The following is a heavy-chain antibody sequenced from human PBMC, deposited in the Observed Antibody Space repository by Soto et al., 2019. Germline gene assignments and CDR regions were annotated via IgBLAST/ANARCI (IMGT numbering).Heavy chain of an antibody. J-gene: IGHJ6*02. V-gene: IGHV4-4*07. CDR3: ARGPRGYVYYHGMDV. D-gene: IGHD3-16*01. Sequence: NPSETLSLTCTVSGGSISSYYCIWIGQAAGKGLEWIGRIDTSGTTNYNPSLRSRVTMSVDASKNQFSLNLSSVTAADTAVYFCARGPRGYVYYHGMDVWGQGTTVTVSS. CDR1: GGSISSYY. CDR2: IDTSGTT.